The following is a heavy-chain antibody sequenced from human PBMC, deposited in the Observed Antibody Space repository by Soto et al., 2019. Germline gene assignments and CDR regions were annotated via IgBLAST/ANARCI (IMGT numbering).Heavy chain of an antibody. J-gene: IGHJ4*02. D-gene: IGHD5-18*01. CDR2: IYTSGST. V-gene: IGHV4-4*07. CDR1: GDSIRSSY. Sequence: PSETLSLTCTVSGDSIRSSYWTWIRQAPGRGLEHIGRIYTSGSTSYNPSLKSRVTMSMDTSQTQIYLNLTSVTAADTAVYYCARGGIQLSYAFDYWGQGIQVTVSS. CDR3: ARGGIQLSYAFDY.